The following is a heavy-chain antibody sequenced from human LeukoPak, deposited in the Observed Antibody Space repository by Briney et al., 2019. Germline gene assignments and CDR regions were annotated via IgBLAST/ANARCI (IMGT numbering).Heavy chain of an antibody. D-gene: IGHD1/OR15-1a*01. V-gene: IGHV1-18*01. CDR3: ARDQQQGDHYSFYYMDF. CDR2: INPHKGNT. J-gene: IGHJ6*03. Sequence: ASVKVSCKGSGYSFSNHGITWVRQAPGQGLDWIGWINPHKGNTNYQQRLQGRLIMTTDASTSTAYMELRDLRSDDTAIYYCARDQQQGDHYSFYYMDFWGEGTTVIVSS. CDR1: GYSFSNHG.